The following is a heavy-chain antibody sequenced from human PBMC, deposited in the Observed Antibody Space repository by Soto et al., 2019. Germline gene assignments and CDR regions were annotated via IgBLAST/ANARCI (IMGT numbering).Heavy chain of an antibody. CDR2: ISAYNGNT. Sequence: QVQLVQSGGEVKKPGASVKVSCKAAGYTFTSYGISWVRQAPGQGLEWMGRISAYNGNTNYAQKLQGRVTMTTDTSTTTASMELRSLRSDDTAVYYCARVAADLGHGFDPWGQGTLVTVSS. CDR3: ARVAADLGHGFDP. D-gene: IGHD6-25*01. V-gene: IGHV1-18*01. J-gene: IGHJ5*02. CDR1: GYTFTSYG.